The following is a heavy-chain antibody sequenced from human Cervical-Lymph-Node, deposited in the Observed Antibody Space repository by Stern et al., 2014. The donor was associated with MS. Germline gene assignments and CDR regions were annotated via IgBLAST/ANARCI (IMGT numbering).Heavy chain of an antibody. CDR2: IYDSGDT. D-gene: IGHD1-7*01. CDR3: AREVDNWNSVVRWFAP. J-gene: IGHJ5*02. V-gene: IGHV4-59*01. Sequence: VQLVESDPGLVKPSETLSLTCTVSGGSISSYYWNWIRQPPGKGLEWIGYIYDSGDTNYNPSFKSRVTILVDTSKNQFSLKLRSVTAADTAVYYCAREVDNWNSVVRWFAPWGQGPLVTVSS. CDR1: GGSISSYY.